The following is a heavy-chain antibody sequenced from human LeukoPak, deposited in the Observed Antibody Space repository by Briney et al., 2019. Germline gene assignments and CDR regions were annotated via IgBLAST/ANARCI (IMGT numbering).Heavy chain of an antibody. CDR1: GYTFTGYF. CDR3: ARVPVGGFGELLLSY. Sequence: ASVKVSCKASGYTFTGYFIHWVRQAPGQGLEWMGWINPNSGGTNYAQKFQGRVTMTRDTSISTAYMELSRLRSDDTAVYYCARVPVGGFGELLLSYWGQGTLVTVSS. V-gene: IGHV1-2*02. J-gene: IGHJ4*02. CDR2: INPNSGGT. D-gene: IGHD3-10*01.